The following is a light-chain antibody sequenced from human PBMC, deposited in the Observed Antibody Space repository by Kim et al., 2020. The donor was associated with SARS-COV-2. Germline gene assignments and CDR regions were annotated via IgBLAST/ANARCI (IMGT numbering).Light chain of an antibody. CDR2: DAS. CDR1: QGISNC. CDR3: QQHKSYPIT. V-gene: IGKV1-5*01. J-gene: IGKJ5*01. Sequence: ASVGDRVTITCRASQGISNCLAWYQQRPGKAPNLLIYDASTLESGVPSRFSGSGSGTEFTLTISSLQPDDFATYYCQQHKSYPITFGQGTRLEIK.